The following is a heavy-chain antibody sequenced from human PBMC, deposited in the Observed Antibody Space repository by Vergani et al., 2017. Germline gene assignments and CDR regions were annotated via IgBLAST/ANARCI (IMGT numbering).Heavy chain of an antibody. CDR1: GVSVTDYN. CDR2: LSTTGGA. D-gene: IGHD3-16*01. CDR3: ARDTFHFDSENYDDVFDS. V-gene: IGHV4-59*02. Sequence: QAQLQESGPGLVKPSETLSLTCHVFGVSVTDYNCNWIRQAPGKGLEWIGPLSTTGGATHASHNPSLKSRVSISVDTSKSQFSLRLTSVTAADSAIYYCARDTFHFDSENYDDVFDSWGQGTMVIVSS. J-gene: IGHJ3*02.